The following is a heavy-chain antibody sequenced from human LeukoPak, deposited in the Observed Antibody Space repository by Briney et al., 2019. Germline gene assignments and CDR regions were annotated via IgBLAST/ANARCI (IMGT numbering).Heavy chain of an antibody. CDR1: GGTFSSYA. V-gene: IGHV1-69*04. Sequence: SVKVSCKASGGTFSSYAISWVRQAPGQGLEWMGRIIPILGIANYAQKLQGRVTITADKSTSTAYMELSSLRSEDTAVYYCARTPIVGIAAAVGNWFDPWGQGTLVTVSS. J-gene: IGHJ5*02. D-gene: IGHD6-13*01. CDR3: ARTPIVGIAAAVGNWFDP. CDR2: IIPILGIA.